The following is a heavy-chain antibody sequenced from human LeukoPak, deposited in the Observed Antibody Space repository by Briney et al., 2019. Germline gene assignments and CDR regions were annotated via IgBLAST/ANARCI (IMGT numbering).Heavy chain of an antibody. CDR2: INTKTGNP. CDR3: ARGGGGGIV. CDR1: GGTFSSYA. D-gene: IGHD2-21*01. V-gene: IGHV7-4-1*02. J-gene: IGHJ6*02. Sequence: ASVKVSCKASGGTFSSYAISWMRQAPGQGLEWVGWINTKTGNPTYGQGFTGRFVFSLDTSVSTAYLQINSLRSEDTAVYYCARGGGGGIVWGQGTTVTVSS.